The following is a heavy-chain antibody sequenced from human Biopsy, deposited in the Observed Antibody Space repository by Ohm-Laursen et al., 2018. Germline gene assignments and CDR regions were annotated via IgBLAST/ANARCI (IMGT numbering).Heavy chain of an antibody. Sequence: SLRLSCSASGFTFNNYGMQWVRQAPGKGLEWVATMSYDGTQKYYGDSVKGRFTISRDNSKNTLYLQMNSLRAEDTAVYYCAKDYRDSRGIFGIVVVRPLDYWGQGSLVTVSS. CDR3: AKDYRDSRGIFGIVVVRPLDY. V-gene: IGHV3-30*18. D-gene: IGHD3-22*01. J-gene: IGHJ4*02. CDR2: MSYDGTQK. CDR1: GFTFNNYG.